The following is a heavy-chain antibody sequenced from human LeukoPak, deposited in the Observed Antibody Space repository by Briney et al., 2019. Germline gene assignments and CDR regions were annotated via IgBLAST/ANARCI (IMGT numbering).Heavy chain of an antibody. J-gene: IGHJ4*02. CDR2: VDPEDGET. Sequence: GASVKVSCKASGYTFTDYYMHWVQQAPGKGLEWRGRVDPEDGETIYAEKFQGRGTITADTATDTAYMERSSLRSEDTAVYYCATVDPARGDWGQGTLVTVSS. V-gene: IGHV1-69-2*01. D-gene: IGHD2-2*01. CDR3: ATVDPARGD. CDR1: GYTFTDYY.